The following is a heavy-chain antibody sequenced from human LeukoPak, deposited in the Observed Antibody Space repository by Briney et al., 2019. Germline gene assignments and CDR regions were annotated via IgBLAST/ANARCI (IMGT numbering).Heavy chain of an antibody. V-gene: IGHV5-51*01. CDR3: ARQYVYSSSFFGY. J-gene: IGHJ4*02. CDR2: IYPGDSDT. Sequence: GESLKISCKGSGYSFTSYRIGWVRQMPGKGLEWMGIIYPGDSDTRYSPSFQGQVTISADKSISTAYLQWSSLKASDTAMYYCARQYVYSSSFFGYWGQGTLVTVSS. D-gene: IGHD6-6*01. CDR1: GYSFTSYR.